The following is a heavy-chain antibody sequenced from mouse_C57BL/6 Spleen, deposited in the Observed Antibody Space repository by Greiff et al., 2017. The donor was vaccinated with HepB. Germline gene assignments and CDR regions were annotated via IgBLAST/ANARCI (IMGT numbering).Heavy chain of an antibody. CDR2: IDPSDSYT. CDR3: AITMIKVWFAY. CDR1: GYTFTSYW. J-gene: IGHJ3*01. D-gene: IGHD2-4*01. V-gene: IGHV1-69*01. Sequence: QVQLQQPGAELVMPGASVKLSCKASGYTFTSYWMHWVKQRPGQGLEWIGEIDPSDSYTNYNQKFKGKSTLTVDKSSSTAYMQLSSLTSEDSAVYYCAITMIKVWFAYWGQGTLVTVSA.